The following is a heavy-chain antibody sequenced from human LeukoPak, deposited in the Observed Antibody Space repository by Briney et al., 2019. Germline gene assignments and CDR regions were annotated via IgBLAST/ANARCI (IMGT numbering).Heavy chain of an antibody. CDR3: ARHVGAAAGDDAFDI. Sequence: PSQTLSLTCTVSGGSISSGSYYWSWIRQPAGKGLEWIGRIYTSGSTNYNPSLKSRVTISVDTSKNQFSLKLSSVTAADTAVYYCARHVGAAAGDDAFDIWGQGTMVTVSS. CDR2: IYTSGST. D-gene: IGHD6-13*01. CDR1: GGSISSGSYY. J-gene: IGHJ3*02. V-gene: IGHV4-61*02.